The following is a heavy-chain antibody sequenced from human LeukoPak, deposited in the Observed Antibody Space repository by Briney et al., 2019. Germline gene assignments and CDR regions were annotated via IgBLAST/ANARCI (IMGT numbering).Heavy chain of an antibody. CDR1: GFIFSGHT. V-gene: IGHV3-21*06. Sequence: SGGSLRLSCAASGFIFSGHTMNWVRQAPGRGLEWVSSISTSSTYIYYAGSVEGRFTISRDNPKNSLFLQMNSLRAEDTAIYYCVIKMKTGSSSGDYDYWGQGTLVTVSS. J-gene: IGHJ4*02. D-gene: IGHD1-1*01. CDR2: ISTSSTYI. CDR3: VIKMKTGSSSGDYDY.